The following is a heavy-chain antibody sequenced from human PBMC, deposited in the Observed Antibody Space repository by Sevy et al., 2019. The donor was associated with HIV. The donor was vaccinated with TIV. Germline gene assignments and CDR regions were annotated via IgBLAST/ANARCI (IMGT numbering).Heavy chain of an antibody. CDR2: IIPIFGTA. Sequence: ASVKVSCKASGGTFSSYAISWVRQAPGQGLEWMGGIIPIFGTANYAQKFQRGVTITADESTSTAYMELSSLRSEDTAVYYCARGYYDSSGYYYYFGYWGQGTLVTVSS. J-gene: IGHJ4*02. CDR1: GGTFSSYA. CDR3: ARGYYDSSGYYYYFGY. V-gene: IGHV1-69*13. D-gene: IGHD3-22*01.